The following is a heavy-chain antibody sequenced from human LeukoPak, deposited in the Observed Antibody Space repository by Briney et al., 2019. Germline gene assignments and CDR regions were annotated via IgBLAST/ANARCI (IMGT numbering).Heavy chain of an antibody. CDR3: ARVPLGGAFDY. J-gene: IGHJ4*02. CDR2: FDPEDDER. V-gene: IGHV1-24*01. D-gene: IGHD3-16*01. CDR1: GYTLSELS. Sequence: GASVKVSCKVSGYTLSELSMHWVRQAPGKGLEWMGGFDPEDDERVYAQKFQGRVTMTRDTSTSTIYMELSSLRSEDTAVYYCARVPLGGAFDYWGQGTLLTVSS.